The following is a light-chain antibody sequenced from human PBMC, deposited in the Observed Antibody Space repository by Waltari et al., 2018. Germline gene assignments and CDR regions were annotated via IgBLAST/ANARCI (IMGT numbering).Light chain of an antibody. Sequence: EIVLTQSPGTLSLSPGERATLSCRASQSVSSSHLAWYQQKPGQAPRLLIYGASSRATDIPDRFSGSGSGTDFHLTISRLEPEDFAVYYCQQYGSSPYTFGQGTKLEIK. J-gene: IGKJ2*01. CDR2: GAS. V-gene: IGKV3-20*01. CDR3: QQYGSSPYT. CDR1: QSVSSSH.